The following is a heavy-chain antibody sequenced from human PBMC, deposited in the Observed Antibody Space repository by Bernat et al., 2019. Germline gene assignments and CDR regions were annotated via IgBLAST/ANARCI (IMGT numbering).Heavy chain of an antibody. D-gene: IGHD3-3*01. CDR1: GFTFSNAW. J-gene: IGHJ4*02. Sequence: EVQLVESGGGLVKPGGSLRLSCAASGFTFSNAWMSWVRQAPGKGLEWVGRIKSKTDGGTTDYAAPVKGRFTISRDDSKNTLYLQMNSLKTEDTAVYYCTTDRQPTQEGGYDFWSGYYRWGQGTLVTVSS. CDR3: TTDRQPTQEGGYDFWSGYYR. CDR2: IKSKTDGGTT. V-gene: IGHV3-15*01.